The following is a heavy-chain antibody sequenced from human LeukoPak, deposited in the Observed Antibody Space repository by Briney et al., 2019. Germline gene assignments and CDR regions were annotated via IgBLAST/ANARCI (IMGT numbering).Heavy chain of an antibody. CDR3: ARQYYDSSGYSLLNL. CDR1: GGSINSTSYY. V-gene: IGHV4-39*01. J-gene: IGHJ3*01. D-gene: IGHD3-22*01. Sequence: PSETLSLTCTVSGGSINSTSYYWGWIRQPPGKGLEWIASIYYSGSSFFNPSLKSRVTISVDTSKNQFSLKLSSVTAADTAVYYCARQYYDSSGYSLLNLWGQGTMVTVSS. CDR2: IYYSGSS.